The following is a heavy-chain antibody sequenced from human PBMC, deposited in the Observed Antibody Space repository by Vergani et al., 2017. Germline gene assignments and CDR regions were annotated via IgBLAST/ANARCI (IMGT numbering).Heavy chain of an antibody. CDR1: GYTFTGYY. CDR3: ARVWTTVTFDAFDI. Sequence: QVQLVQSGAEVKKPGASVKVSCKASGYTFTGYYIHLVRQAPGRGLEWMGWINPNTGGTNYAQKFQGRVTVTRDTSISTADMELSRLRSDDTAVYYCARVWTTVTFDAFDIWGQGTMVTVSS. J-gene: IGHJ3*02. CDR2: INPNTGGT. V-gene: IGHV1-2*02. D-gene: IGHD4-17*01.